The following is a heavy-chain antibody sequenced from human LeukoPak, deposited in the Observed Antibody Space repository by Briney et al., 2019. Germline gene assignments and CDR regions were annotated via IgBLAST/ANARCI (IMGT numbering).Heavy chain of an antibody. V-gene: IGHV4-59*01. CDR3: ARDKEGLGRTDY. CDR1: GGSISSYY. CDR2: IYYSGST. D-gene: IGHD1-26*01. J-gene: IGHJ4*02. Sequence: PSETLSLTWTVPGGSISSYYWSWIRQPPGKGLEWIGYIYYSGSTNYNPSLKSRVTISVDTSKNQFSLKLSSVTAADTAVYYCARDKEGLGRTDYWGQGTLVTVSS.